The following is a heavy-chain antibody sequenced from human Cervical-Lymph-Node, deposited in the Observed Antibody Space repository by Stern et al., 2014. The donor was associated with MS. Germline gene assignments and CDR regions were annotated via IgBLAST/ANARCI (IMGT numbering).Heavy chain of an antibody. D-gene: IGHD4-17*01. CDR1: GFTFSYYG. J-gene: IGHJ6*02. V-gene: IGHV3-33*01. Sequence: VQLVESGGGVVQPGRSLRLACATSGFTFSYYGRDWVRQAPGKGPEWVALLWCEENNTYYTDSGKGRFTISRDPSKNTLYLQMDNLRAEDTAVYYCARDSRDYLNYYGLDVWGQGTTVTVS. CDR3: ARDSRDYLNYYGLDV. CDR2: LWCEENNT.